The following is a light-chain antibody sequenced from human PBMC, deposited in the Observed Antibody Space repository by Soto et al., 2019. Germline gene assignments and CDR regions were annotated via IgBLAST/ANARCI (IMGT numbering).Light chain of an antibody. CDR1: QTVDTN. CDR3: QQYNSWPQT. V-gene: IGKV3-15*01. Sequence: EKVMTQSPVTLSVSPGERATLSCRASQTVDTNLAWFQQKPGQAPRLLIYAASTRATGIPARFSGSGSGTEFTLNISSLQSEDFAVYYCQQYNSWPQTFGQGTKLEIK. CDR2: AAS. J-gene: IGKJ2*01.